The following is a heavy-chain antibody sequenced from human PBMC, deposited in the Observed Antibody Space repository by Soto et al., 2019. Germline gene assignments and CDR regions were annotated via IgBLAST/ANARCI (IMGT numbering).Heavy chain of an antibody. CDR3: AWGMTPPGAPAWYFFYS. D-gene: IGHD2-8*02. V-gene: IGHV4-4*07. CDR1: GASITGSAY. CDR2: FSLRGNT. J-gene: IGHJ4*02. Sequence: SETLSLTCTVSGASITGSAYWSWIRQPAGKGVAWIGRFSLRGNTNYNPSLRSRVTMSADVSKNQFSLSLTSVTAADTALYYCAWGMTPPGAPAWYFFYSGGQANLVPVSS.